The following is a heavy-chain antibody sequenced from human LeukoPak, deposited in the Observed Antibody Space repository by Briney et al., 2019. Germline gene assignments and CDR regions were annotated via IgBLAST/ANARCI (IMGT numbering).Heavy chain of an antibody. Sequence: GESLKISCEGSGHSFSSDWIGWVRQMPGKGLEWMGIIYPGDSDTRYSPSFQGQVTISADKSISTAYLQWSSLKASDTAMYYCARLPGDSSRETYFDYWGQGTLVTVSS. CDR1: GHSFSSDW. CDR2: IYPGDSDT. CDR3: ARLPGDSSRETYFDY. D-gene: IGHD6-13*01. J-gene: IGHJ4*02. V-gene: IGHV5-51*01.